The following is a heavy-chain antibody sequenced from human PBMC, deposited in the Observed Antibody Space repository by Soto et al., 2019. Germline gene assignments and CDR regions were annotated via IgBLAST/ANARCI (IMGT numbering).Heavy chain of an antibody. CDR1: GGSISSSSYF. V-gene: IGHV4-39*01. Sequence: SETMSLTCTVSGGSISSSSYFWGWIRQPPGKGLEWIGSIYYSGSTYYNPSLKSRVTVSVDTSKNQFSLKLSSVTAADTAVYYCARHPSDFWFDPWGQGTLVTVSS. J-gene: IGHJ5*02. D-gene: IGHD2-21*02. CDR3: ARHPSDFWFDP. CDR2: IYYSGST.